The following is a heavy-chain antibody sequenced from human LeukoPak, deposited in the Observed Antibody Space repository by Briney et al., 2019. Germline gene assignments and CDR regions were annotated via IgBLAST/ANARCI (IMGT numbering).Heavy chain of an antibody. D-gene: IGHD2-21*01. V-gene: IGHV3-74*01. Sequence: GGSLRLSCTASGFSFSSYWMHWVRQVPGKGLVWVSCLNSDGTRISYADSVKGRSTISRDNAKNTLYLQMNSLRVEDTAVYYCIRDGLLWYGGATWGQGTMVTVSS. CDR3: IRDGLLWYGGAT. CDR2: LNSDGTRI. CDR1: GFSFSSYW. J-gene: IGHJ3*01.